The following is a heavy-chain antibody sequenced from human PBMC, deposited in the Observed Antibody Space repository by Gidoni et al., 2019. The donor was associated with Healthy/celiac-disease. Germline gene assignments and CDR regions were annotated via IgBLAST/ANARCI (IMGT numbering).Heavy chain of an antibody. D-gene: IGHD3-16*01. Sequence: EVQLVQSGAEVKKPGESLKISCKGSGYSFTSYWIGWVRQMPGKGLEWMGIIYPGDSDTRYSPSFQGQVTISADKSISTAYLQWSSLKASDTAMYYCARLLKLGADPIRYNWFDPWGQGTLVTVSS. CDR3: ARLLKLGADPIRYNWFDP. J-gene: IGHJ5*02. CDR2: IYPGDSDT. CDR1: GYSFTSYW. V-gene: IGHV5-51*01.